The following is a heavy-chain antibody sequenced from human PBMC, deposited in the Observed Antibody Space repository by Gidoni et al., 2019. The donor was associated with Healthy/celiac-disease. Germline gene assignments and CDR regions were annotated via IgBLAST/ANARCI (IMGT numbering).Heavy chain of an antibody. CDR2: MNPNSGNT. J-gene: IGHJ4*02. V-gene: IGHV1-8*01. CDR1: CYPFTSYD. CDR3: ARERGSGTRSDY. D-gene: IGHD3-10*01. Sequence: QVQLLQSGAEVQKPGASVQVSCKASCYPFTSYDINWVRQATGQGLEWMGWMNPNSGNTGYAQKFQGRVTMTRNTSISTAYMELSSLRSEDTAVYYCARERGSGTRSDYWGQGTLVTVSS.